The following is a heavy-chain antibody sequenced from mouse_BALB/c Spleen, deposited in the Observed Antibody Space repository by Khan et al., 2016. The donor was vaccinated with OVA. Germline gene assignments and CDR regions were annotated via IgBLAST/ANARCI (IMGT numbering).Heavy chain of an antibody. D-gene: IGHD1-1*01. V-gene: IGHV5-6-4*01. CDR2: ISSGGSYT. Sequence: EVQLQESGGGLVRPGGSLKLSCAASGFSFSSYSMSWVRQTPEKRLEWVATISSGGSYTYYPDSVKGRFTISRDNAKNTLYLQMSSLKSEDTAMYYCTRHRGNYGINPYFDYWGQGTTLTVSS. J-gene: IGHJ2*01. CDR1: GFSFSSYS. CDR3: TRHRGNYGINPYFDY.